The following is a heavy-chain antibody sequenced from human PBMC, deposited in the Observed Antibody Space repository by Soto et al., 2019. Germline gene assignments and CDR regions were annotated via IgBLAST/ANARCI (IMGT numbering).Heavy chain of an antibody. J-gene: IGHJ3*02. Sequence: GGSLRLSCAASGFTLRSFGMHWIRQAPGKGLEWVALISYDGTNKYYADSVRGRFTISRDNSKNTLYLEMNTLRVEDTAVYYCAKVLPATGIDGGGDAFDIWGQGTMVTVSS. V-gene: IGHV3-30*18. CDR1: GFTLRSFG. D-gene: IGHD2-8*02. CDR3: AKVLPATGIDGGGDAFDI. CDR2: ISYDGTNK.